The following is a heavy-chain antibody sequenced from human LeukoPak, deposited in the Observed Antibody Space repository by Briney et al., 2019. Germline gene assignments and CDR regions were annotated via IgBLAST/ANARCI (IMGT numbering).Heavy chain of an antibody. CDR3: ATDGGPFDH. D-gene: IGHD3-3*01. CDR1: GFRFSGYW. J-gene: IGHJ4*02. V-gene: IGHV3-7*01. CDR2: IKQDGSEK. Sequence: GGSLRLSCVGSGFRFSGYWMSWVRQAPGKGLEWVANIKQDGSEKYYVDSVKCRFTISRDNAKNSQYLQMNSLRVEDTAIYYCATDGGPFDHWGQGTLVTVSS.